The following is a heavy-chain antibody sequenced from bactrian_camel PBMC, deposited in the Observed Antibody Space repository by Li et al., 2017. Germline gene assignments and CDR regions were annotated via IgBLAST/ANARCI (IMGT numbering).Heavy chain of an antibody. Sequence: HVQLVESGGGSVGAGGSLRLSCTTSGFTATMGWFRQAPGKEREGLASISGSSDSVLYADSLEGRFMISRDRTRNTVYLQMSSLKPEDTAMYYCAARELPWSDKSLNRGVYMFWGQGTQVTVS. J-gene: IGHJ4*01. CDR2: ISGSSDSV. CDR1: GFTAT. CDR3: AARELPWSDKSLNRGVYMF. V-gene: IGHV3-3*01. D-gene: IGHD1*01.